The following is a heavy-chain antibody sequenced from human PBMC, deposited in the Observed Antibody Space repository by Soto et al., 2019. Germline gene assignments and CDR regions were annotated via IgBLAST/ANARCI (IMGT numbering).Heavy chain of an antibody. J-gene: IGHJ4*02. CDR3: ALARGYGSHSYRWYYLDS. D-gene: IGHD3-10*01. V-gene: IGHV4-59*03. CDR1: SGSITNYY. CDR2: IYYTGST. Sequence: QVQLQESGPGLVKPSETLSLTCTVSSGSITNYYWNWIRQPPGKGLEWIGYIYYTGSTNYNPSLESRVTISLDSSKNQFSLKLNSVTAADTAVYYCALARGYGSHSYRWYYLDSWGQGILVTVSS.